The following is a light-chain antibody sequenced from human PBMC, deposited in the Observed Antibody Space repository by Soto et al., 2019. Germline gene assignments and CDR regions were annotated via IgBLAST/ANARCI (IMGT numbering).Light chain of an antibody. CDR2: NND. V-gene: IGLV1-44*01. Sequence: QSVLTQAPSASGTPGQRVTISCSGTSSNIGSNTVNWYQQLPGTAPKLLIYNNDQRPSGVPDRFSGSKSGTSASLAIGGLQSEDKADYYCAVWDDSLNGWVFGGGTKLTVL. J-gene: IGLJ3*02. CDR3: AVWDDSLNGWV. CDR1: SSNIGSNT.